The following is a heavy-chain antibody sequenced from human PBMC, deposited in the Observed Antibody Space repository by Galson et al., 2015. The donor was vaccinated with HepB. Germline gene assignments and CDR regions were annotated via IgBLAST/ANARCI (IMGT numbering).Heavy chain of an antibody. V-gene: IGHV3-7*03. CDR2: INQDGSEK. D-gene: IGHD3-22*01. CDR1: GFTFSTFW. J-gene: IGHJ6*02. CDR3: AREVTVVVGSLGMDV. Sequence: SLRLSCAASGFTFSTFWMSWVRQAPGKGLVWVANINQDGSEKYYVDSVKGRFTISRDNAKNSLYLQMNSLRAEDTAVYYCAREVTVVVGSLGMDVWGQGTTVTVSS.